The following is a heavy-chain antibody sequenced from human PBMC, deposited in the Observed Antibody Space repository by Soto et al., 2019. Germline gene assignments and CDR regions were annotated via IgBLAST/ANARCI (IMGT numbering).Heavy chain of an antibody. Sequence: ASVKVSCKASGYTFTVYYMHWVRQAPGQGLEWMGWINPKSGGTMYPQKFQGGVTMTWDTSISTAYMALIRLRSDDTAVYYCARDLAKGGGSAGFDYWGQGTLVTVSS. CDR3: ARDLAKGGGSAGFDY. V-gene: IGHV1-2*02. D-gene: IGHD1-26*01. CDR1: GYTFTVYY. CDR2: INPKSGGT. J-gene: IGHJ4*02.